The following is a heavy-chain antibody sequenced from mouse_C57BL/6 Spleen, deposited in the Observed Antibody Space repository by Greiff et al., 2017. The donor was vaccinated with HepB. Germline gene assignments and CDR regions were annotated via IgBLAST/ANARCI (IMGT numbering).Heavy chain of an antibody. CDR3: ARQHYGSSPFDY. V-gene: IGHV1-55*01. D-gene: IGHD1-1*01. CDR2: IYPGSGST. CDR1: GYTFTSYW. J-gene: IGHJ2*01. Sequence: VQLQQPGAELVKPGASVKMSCKASGYTFTSYWITWVKQRPGQGLEWIGEIYPGSGSTNYNEKFKSKATLTVDTSSSTAYMQLSSLTSEDSAVYYCARQHYGSSPFDYWGQGTTLTVSS.